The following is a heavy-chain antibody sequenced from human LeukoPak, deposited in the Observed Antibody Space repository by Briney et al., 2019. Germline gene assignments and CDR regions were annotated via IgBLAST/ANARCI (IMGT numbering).Heavy chain of an antibody. Sequence: GGSLRLSCAASGFTFSSYSMNWVRQAPGKGLEWVSSINSSSGYIYYADSVKGRFTISRDNAKNSLYLQMNSLRAEDTAVYYCAKDTQQQLANWFDPWGQGTLVTVSS. CDR3: AKDTQQQLANWFDP. D-gene: IGHD6-13*01. CDR2: INSSSGYI. CDR1: GFTFSSYS. V-gene: IGHV3-21*04. J-gene: IGHJ5*02.